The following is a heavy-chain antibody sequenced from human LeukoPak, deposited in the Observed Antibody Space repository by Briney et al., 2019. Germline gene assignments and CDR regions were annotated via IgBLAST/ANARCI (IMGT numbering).Heavy chain of an antibody. CDR3: ARVPGPNWFDP. J-gene: IGHJ5*02. CDR2: IYQSGST. CDR1: GGSISSGSYY. Sequence: PSETPSLTCTVSGGSISSGSYYWSWIRQPAGKGLEWIGCIYQSGSTYYNPSLKSRVTISVDTSKNHFSLKLSSVTAADTAVYYCARVPGPNWFDPWGQGTLVTVSS. V-gene: IGHV4-61*02.